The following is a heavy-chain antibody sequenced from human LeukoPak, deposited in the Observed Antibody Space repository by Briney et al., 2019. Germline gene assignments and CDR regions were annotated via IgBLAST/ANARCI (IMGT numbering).Heavy chain of an antibody. CDR2: ISGSGGRT. CDR3: AKDLTMIVVSVDP. D-gene: IGHD3-22*01. Sequence: PGGSLRLSCAASGFTFSSYEMNWVRQAPGKGLEWVSGISGSGGRTYFADSVKGRFTISRDNSKNTLYLQMSSLRVEDTAVYYCAKDLTMIVVSVDPWGQGTLVTVSS. CDR1: GFTFSSYE. J-gene: IGHJ5*02. V-gene: IGHV3-23*01.